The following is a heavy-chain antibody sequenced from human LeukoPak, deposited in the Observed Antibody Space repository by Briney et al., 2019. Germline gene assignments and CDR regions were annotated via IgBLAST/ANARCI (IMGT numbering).Heavy chain of an antibody. CDR2: IYPGDSDT. J-gene: IGHJ4*02. CDR1: GYSFTSYW. Sequence: GESLKISCKGSGYSFTSYWIGWVRQMPGKGLEWMGIIYPGDSDTRYSPSFQGQVTIPADKSISTAYLQWSSLKASDTAMYYCARQDHGSGNSYAKKYDYWGQGTLVTVSS. D-gene: IGHD3-10*01. CDR3: ARQDHGSGNSYAKKYDY. V-gene: IGHV5-51*01.